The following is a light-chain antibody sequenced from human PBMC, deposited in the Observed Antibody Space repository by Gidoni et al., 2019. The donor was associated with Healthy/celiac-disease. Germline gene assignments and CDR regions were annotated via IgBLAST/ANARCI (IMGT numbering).Light chain of an antibody. V-gene: IGLV3-21*02. CDR2: DDS. CDR3: QVWDSSSDHPV. J-gene: IGLJ2*01. Sequence: SDGRTQPPPVSGAPGQTARITVGGNNIGSKSVHWYQQTPGQAPVLVVYDDSDRPSGIPERFSGSNSGNTATLTISRVEAGDEADYYCQVWDSSSDHPVFGGGTKLTVL. CDR1: NIGSKS.